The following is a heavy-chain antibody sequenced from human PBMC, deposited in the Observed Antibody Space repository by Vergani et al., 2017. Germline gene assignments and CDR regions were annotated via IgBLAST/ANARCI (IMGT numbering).Heavy chain of an antibody. D-gene: IGHD2-21*01. Sequence: QVRLEESGPGLVKPSETLSLTCSVSGYSIGSGYYWSWIRQPPGKGLEWIGYIYYSGSTNYNPSLKSRVTISVDTSKNQFSLKLSSVTAADTAVYYCARSQGDYWYFDLWGPGSLVTVSS. V-gene: IGHV4-61*01. J-gene: IGHJ2*01. CDR3: ARSQGDYWYFDL. CDR2: IYYSGST. CDR1: GYSIGSGYY.